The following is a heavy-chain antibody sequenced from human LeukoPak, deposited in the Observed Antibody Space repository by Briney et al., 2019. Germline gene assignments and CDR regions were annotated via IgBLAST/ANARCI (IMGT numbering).Heavy chain of an antibody. Sequence: GASVKVSCKASGYIFISYVICWGQQAPGQGLEWMGWISAYNGDTNYAQKFQGRVTMTTDTSTSTAYMELRSLRSDDTALYYCARDSELSIVGAQGNWLDPWGQGTLVIVSS. CDR2: ISAYNGDT. CDR3: ARDSELSIVGAQGNWLDP. J-gene: IGHJ5*02. CDR1: GYIFISYV. D-gene: IGHD1-26*01. V-gene: IGHV1-18*01.